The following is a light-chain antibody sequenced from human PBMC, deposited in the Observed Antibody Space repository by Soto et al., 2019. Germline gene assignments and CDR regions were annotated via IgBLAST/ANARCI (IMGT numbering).Light chain of an antibody. CDR2: AAS. CDR1: QGLSNY. Sequence: DIEMTQSPSSLSASVGDRVTITCRARQGLSNYLAWYQQRPGKVPKLLIYAASTLQSGVPSRFSGSGSGTDFTLTISSLQPEDVATYYCQKYDSAPWTFGQGTEVEIK. V-gene: IGKV1-27*01. J-gene: IGKJ1*01. CDR3: QKYDSAPWT.